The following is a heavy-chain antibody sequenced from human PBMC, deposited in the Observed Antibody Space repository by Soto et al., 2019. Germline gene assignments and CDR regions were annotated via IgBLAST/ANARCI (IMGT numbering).Heavy chain of an antibody. CDR3: ARDYRFWGDYIWGTFLTGDY. J-gene: IGHJ4*02. Sequence: ASVKVSCKASGYTFTSYGISWVRQAPGQGLEWLGWISAYNNNTKLAEKLQDRVAMTTDTSTSTAYMELRSLRSDDTAVYYCARDYRFWGDYIWGTFLTGDYWGQGTLVTVSS. CDR1: GYTFTSYG. V-gene: IGHV1-18*01. CDR2: ISAYNNNT. D-gene: IGHD3-16*01.